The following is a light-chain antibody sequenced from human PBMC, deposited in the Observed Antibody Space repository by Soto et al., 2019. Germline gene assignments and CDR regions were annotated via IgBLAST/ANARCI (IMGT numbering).Light chain of an antibody. CDR1: QSISSW. CDR2: KAS. V-gene: IGKV1-5*03. J-gene: IGKJ2*01. CDR3: XXXXXXSXXT. Sequence: DIQMTQSPSTLSASVGDRVTITCRASQSISSWLAWYQQKPGKAPKLLIYKASSLESGVPSRFSGSGSGTXFXXXXSSXXPDXXXXXXXXXXXXXSXXTFGQGTKLEIK.